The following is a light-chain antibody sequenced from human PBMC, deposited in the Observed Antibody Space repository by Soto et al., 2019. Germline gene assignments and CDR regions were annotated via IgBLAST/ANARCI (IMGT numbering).Light chain of an antibody. CDR1: QSVSSSY. V-gene: IGKV3-20*01. CDR3: QQYGSSLIT. J-gene: IGKJ5*01. Sequence: EIELTQSPATLSLSPGETATLSCRASQSVSSSYLAWYQQKPGQAPRLLIYGASSRATGIPDRFSGSGSGTDFTLTISRLEPEDFAVYYCQQYGSSLITFGQGTRLEIK. CDR2: GAS.